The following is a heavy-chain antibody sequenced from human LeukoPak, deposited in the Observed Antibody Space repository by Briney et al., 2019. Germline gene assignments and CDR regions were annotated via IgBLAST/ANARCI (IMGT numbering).Heavy chain of an antibody. J-gene: IGHJ4*02. Sequence: SETLSLTCTVSGGSISSYYWSWIRQPPGKGLEWIGYIYYSGSTNYNPSLKSRVTISVDTSKNQFSLKLSSVTAADTAVYYCARLTVTRLQFYRGFGHFDYWGQGTLVTVSS. CDR1: GGSISSYY. V-gene: IGHV4-59*01. CDR2: IYYSGST. CDR3: ARLTVTRLQFYRGFGHFDY. D-gene: IGHD5-24*01.